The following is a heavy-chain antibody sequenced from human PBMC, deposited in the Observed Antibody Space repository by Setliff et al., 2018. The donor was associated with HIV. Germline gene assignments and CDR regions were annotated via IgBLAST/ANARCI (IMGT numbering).Heavy chain of an antibody. V-gene: IGHV4-59*11. CDR1: GDSITGRW. CDR2: IYHNGFA. J-gene: IGHJ3*01. CDR3: ARHICGTTACYAVDV. Sequence: LSLTCTVSGDSITGRWLSWIRQPPGKGLEWTGNIYHNGFADYNPSLKSRLTISVDTSKNQVSLTLSSVTPADTAVYYCARHICGTTACYAVDVWGPGTMVTVSS. D-gene: IGHD2-2*01.